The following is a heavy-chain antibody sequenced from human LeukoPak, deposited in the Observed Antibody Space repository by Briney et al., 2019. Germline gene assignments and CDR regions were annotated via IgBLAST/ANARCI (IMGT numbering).Heavy chain of an antibody. CDR2: IRYDGSNK. D-gene: IGHD3-9*01. J-gene: IGHJ4*02. CDR1: GFTFSSYG. Sequence: PGGSLRLSCAASGFTFSSYGMHWVRQAPGKGLEWVAFIRYDGSNKYYADSVKGRFTIPRDNSKNTLYLQMNSLRAEDTAVYYCAKGASDILDYWGQGTLVTVSS. V-gene: IGHV3-30*02. CDR3: AKGASDILDY.